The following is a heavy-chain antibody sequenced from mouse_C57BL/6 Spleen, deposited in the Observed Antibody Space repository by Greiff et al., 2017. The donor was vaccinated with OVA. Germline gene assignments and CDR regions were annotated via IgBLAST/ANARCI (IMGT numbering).Heavy chain of an antibody. CDR3: ARGRYGSSYWYFDV. CDR1: GYTFTSYN. J-gene: IGHJ1*03. CDR2: IYPGNGDT. V-gene: IGHV1-12*01. D-gene: IGHD1-1*01. Sequence: LQQSGAELVRPGASVKMSCKASGYTFTSYNMHWVKQTPRQGLEWIGAIYPGNGDTSYNQKFKGKATLTVDKSSSTAYMQLSSLTSEDSAVYFCARGRYGSSYWYFDVWGTGTTVTVSS.